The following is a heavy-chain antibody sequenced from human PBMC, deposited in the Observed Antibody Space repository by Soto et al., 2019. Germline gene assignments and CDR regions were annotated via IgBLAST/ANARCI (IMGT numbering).Heavy chain of an antibody. CDR2: IWYDGSNK. Sequence: GGSLRLSCAASGFTFSRNGMHWVRQAPGKGLEWVAIIWYDGSNKYYADSGKGRFTISRDNSKNTLYLQMNSLRAEDTAVYYCASGRGNYFYYIDVWGKGTTVTVSS. J-gene: IGHJ6*03. CDR1: GFTFSRNG. CDR3: ASGRGNYFYYIDV. V-gene: IGHV3-33*01.